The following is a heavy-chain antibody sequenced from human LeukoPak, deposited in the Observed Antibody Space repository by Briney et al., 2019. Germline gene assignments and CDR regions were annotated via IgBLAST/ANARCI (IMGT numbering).Heavy chain of an antibody. CDR2: IYHSGTT. D-gene: IGHD1-26*01. CDR3: ARTSGIVGAIGPFDV. V-gene: IGHV4-59*01. J-gene: IGHJ3*01. Sequence: PSETLSLTCTVSSGSISPYHWSWIRQPPGKGLEWIGYIYHSGTTDYNPSLNSRVTISVDTSRNQFSLSLASVTAADTAPYYCARTSGIVGAIGPFDVWGQGTTVTVSS. CDR1: SGSISPYH.